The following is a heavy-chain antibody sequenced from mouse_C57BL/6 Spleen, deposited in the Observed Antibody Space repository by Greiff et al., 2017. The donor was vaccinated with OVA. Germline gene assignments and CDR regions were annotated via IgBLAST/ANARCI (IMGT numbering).Heavy chain of an antibody. Sequence: EVQRVESGPGLVKPSQSLSLTCSVTGYSITSGYYWNWIRQFPGNKLEWMGYISYDGSNNYNPSLKNRISITRDTSKNQFFLKLNSVTTEDTATYYCARDDYYAMDYWGQGTSVTVSS. J-gene: IGHJ4*01. CDR1: GYSITSGYY. V-gene: IGHV3-6*01. CDR3: ARDDYYAMDY. CDR2: ISYDGSN.